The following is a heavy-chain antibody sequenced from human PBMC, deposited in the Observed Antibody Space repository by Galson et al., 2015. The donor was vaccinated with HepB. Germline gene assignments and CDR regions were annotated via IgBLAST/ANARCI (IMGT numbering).Heavy chain of an antibody. D-gene: IGHD3-3*01. J-gene: IGHJ4*01. CDR1: GFNFTNYS. CDR2: ISSSSTYI. V-gene: IGHV3-21*01. Sequence: SLRLSCAASGFNFTNYSMNWVRQAPGKGLEWVSSISSSSTYISYADSLKGRFSISRDNAKSSLYLQMNSLRAEDTAVYYCAKDALLAPYYDFQGYCDYWGHGTLVTGSS. CDR3: AKDALLAPYYDFQGYCDY.